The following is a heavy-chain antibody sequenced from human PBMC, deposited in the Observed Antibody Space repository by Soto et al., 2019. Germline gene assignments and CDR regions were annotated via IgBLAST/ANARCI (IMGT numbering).Heavy chain of an antibody. Sequence: LSLTCAVSGGSISSGGYSWSWIRQPPGKGLEWVSYISSSSSTIYYADSVKGRFTISRDNAKNSLYLQMNSLRAEDTAVYYCARHPERIAQIGWFDPWGQGTLVTVSS. J-gene: IGHJ5*02. CDR3: ARHPERIAQIGWFDP. V-gene: IGHV3-11*04. D-gene: IGHD6-13*01. CDR2: ISSSSSTI. CDR1: GGSISSGGYS.